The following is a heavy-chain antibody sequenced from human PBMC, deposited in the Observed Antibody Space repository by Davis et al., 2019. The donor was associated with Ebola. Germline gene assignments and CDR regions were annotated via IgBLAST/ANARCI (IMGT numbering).Heavy chain of an antibody. V-gene: IGHV3-74*01. CDR1: GFTFSNYW. CDR3: AKSSYQPDW. CDR2: INTDGSFT. D-gene: IGHD2-2*01. Sequence: PGGSLRLSCAASGFTFSNYWINWVRQAPEKGLVWVSRINTDGSFTDYADSVKGRFTISRDNARNTVSLQMNSLRAEDTALYYCAKSSYQPDWWGQGTLVTVSS. J-gene: IGHJ4*02.